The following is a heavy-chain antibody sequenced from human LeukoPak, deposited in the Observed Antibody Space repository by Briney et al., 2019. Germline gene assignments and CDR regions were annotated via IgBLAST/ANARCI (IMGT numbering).Heavy chain of an antibody. V-gene: IGHV1-2*02. J-gene: IGHJ4*02. CDR3: ASLLGYCSGGSCSPYYFDY. CDR2: INPNSGGT. CDR1: GYTFTGYY. Sequence: SVKVSCKASGYTFTGYYMHWERQAPGQGLESIGWINPNSGGTNYAQKCQGRVTMTRDTSISTAYMELSSLRSDDTAVYYCASLLGYCSGGSCSPYYFDYWGQGTLVTVSS. D-gene: IGHD2-15*01.